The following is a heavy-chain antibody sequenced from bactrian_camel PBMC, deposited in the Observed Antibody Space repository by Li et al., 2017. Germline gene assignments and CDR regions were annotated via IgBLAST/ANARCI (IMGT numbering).Heavy chain of an antibody. J-gene: IGHJ6*01. Sequence: LVESGGGSVQPGGSLRLSCVVSGYGHRTCCMAWFRHGRGKQGEGVATIDMDGRSTYADSVKGRFTISRDNTKNTLYLQLNSLKTEDTAMYYCAPGRPMWPGSPELGYWGQGTQVTVS. CDR3: APGRPMWPGSPELGY. D-gene: IGHD3*01. CDR2: IDMDGRS. V-gene: IGHV3S53*01. CDR1: GYGHRTCC.